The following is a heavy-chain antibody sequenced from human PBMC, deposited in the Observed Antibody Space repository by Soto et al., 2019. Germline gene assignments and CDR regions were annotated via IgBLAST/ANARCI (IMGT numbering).Heavy chain of an antibody. D-gene: IGHD2-15*01. J-gene: IGHJ4*02. V-gene: IGHV3-30-3*01. CDR1: GFTFSSYA. Sequence: GESLKISCAASGFTFSSYAMHWVRQAPGKGLEWVAVISYDGSNKYYADSVKGRFTISRDNSKNTLYLQMNSLRAEDTAVYYCARGTPHLYCSGGSCYPPYYFDYWGQGTLVTVSS. CDR3: ARGTPHLYCSGGSCYPPYYFDY. CDR2: ISYDGSNK.